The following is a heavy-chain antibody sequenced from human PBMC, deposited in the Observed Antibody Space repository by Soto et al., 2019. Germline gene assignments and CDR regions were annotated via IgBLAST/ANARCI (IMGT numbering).Heavy chain of an antibody. CDR2: IIPIFGTA. D-gene: IGHD6-6*01. J-gene: IGHJ4*02. V-gene: IGHV1-69*13. CDR1: RGTFSSYA. Sequence: SVKDSCKASRGTFSSYAISWVRQAPGQGHEWMGRIIPIFGTANYAQKFQGRVTITADESTSTAYMELSSLRSEDTAVYYCARDDIEYSSSPGEYYFDHWGQGTLVTVSS. CDR3: ARDDIEYSSSPGEYYFDH.